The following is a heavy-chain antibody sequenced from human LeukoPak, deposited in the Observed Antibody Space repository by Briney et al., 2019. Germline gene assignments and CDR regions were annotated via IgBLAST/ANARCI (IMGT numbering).Heavy chain of an antibody. CDR3: AREIRRYDSSGYYFPYYYGMDV. J-gene: IGHJ6*02. D-gene: IGHD3-22*01. V-gene: IGHV3-21*01. CDR1: GFTFSSYG. Sequence: GGSLRLSCAASGFTFSSYGMHWVRQAPGKGLEWVSSISSSSSYIYYADSVKGRFTISRDNAKNSLYLQMNSLRAEDTAVYYCAREIRRYDSSGYYFPYYYGMDVWGQGTTVTVSS. CDR2: ISSSSSYI.